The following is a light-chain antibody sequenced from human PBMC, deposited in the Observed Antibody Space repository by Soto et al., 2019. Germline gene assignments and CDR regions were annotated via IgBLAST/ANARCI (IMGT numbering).Light chain of an antibody. Sequence: EIVLTQSPGTLSLSPGERVTLSCRASQSVSDNFLAWYQQKPGQAPRLIIYGASNRATGIPDRFSGRGSGTDFTLTISRLEPEDFATYYCQQYGYSPIFTFGPGTKVDIK. CDR3: QQYGYSPIFT. J-gene: IGKJ3*01. CDR1: QSVSDNF. V-gene: IGKV3-20*01. CDR2: GAS.